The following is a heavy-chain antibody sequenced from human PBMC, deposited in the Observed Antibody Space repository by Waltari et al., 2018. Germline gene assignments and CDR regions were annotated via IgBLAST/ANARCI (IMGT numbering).Heavy chain of an antibody. D-gene: IGHD3-22*01. CDR3: ATILVSYYYDSSGQPNWFDP. V-gene: IGHV1-24*01. J-gene: IGHJ5*02. Sequence: QVQLVQSGAEVKKPGASVKVSCKVSGYTLTELSMHWVRQAPGKGLEWMGGFDPEDGETIYAQKFQGRVTMTEDTSTDTAYMELSSLRSEDTAVYYCATILVSYYYDSSGQPNWFDPWGQGTLVTVSS. CDR1: GYTLTELS. CDR2: FDPEDGET.